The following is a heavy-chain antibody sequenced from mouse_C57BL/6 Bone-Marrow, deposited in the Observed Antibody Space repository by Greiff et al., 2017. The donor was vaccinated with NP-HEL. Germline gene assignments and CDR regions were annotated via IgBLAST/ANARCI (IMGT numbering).Heavy chain of an antibody. J-gene: IGHJ2*01. CDR3: VRQFITTVVDYFDY. CDR2: IRSKSNNYAT. D-gene: IGHD1-1*01. V-gene: IGHV10-1*01. Sequence: EVQVVESGGGLVQPKGSLKLSCAASGFSFNTYAMNWVRQAPGKGLEWVARIRSKSNNYATYYADSVKDRFIISRDDSESMLYLQMNNLKTEDTAMYYCVRQFITTVVDYFDYWGQGTTLTVSS. CDR1: GFSFNTYA.